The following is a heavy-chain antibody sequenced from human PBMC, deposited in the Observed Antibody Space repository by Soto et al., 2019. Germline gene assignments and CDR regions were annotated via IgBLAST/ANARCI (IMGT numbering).Heavy chain of an antibody. J-gene: IGHJ3*02. V-gene: IGHV1-46*01. CDR1: GYTFTGYY. Sequence: SVKVTFKAAGYTFTGYYVDWVRQAPGQGLEWMGIINPSGGSTSYAQKSQARVTMTRDTSTSTVYLELSSLRSEDTAVYYCARGAPDAFDIWGQGTMVTVPS. D-gene: IGHD1-26*01. CDR2: INPSGGST. CDR3: ARGAPDAFDI.